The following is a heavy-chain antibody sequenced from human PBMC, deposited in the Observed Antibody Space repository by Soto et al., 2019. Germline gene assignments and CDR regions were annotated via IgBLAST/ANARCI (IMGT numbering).Heavy chain of an antibody. CDR1: GGSISSGGYY. V-gene: IGHV4-31*03. CDR2: IYYSGST. D-gene: IGHD3-10*01. Sequence: PSETLSLTCTVSGGSISSGGYYWSWIRQHPGKGLEWIGYIYYSGSTYYNPSLKSRVTISVDTSKNQFSLKLSSVTAADTAVYYCARDGDGSGSSHRLLDVWGQGTTVTVSS. CDR3: ARDGDGSGSSHRLLDV. J-gene: IGHJ6*02.